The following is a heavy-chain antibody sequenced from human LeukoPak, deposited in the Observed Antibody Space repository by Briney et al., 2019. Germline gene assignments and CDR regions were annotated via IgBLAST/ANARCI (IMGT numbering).Heavy chain of an antibody. CDR3: AKVVAPRSGADV. V-gene: IGHV3-23*01. J-gene: IGHJ6*02. CDR2: ITGSGGYT. D-gene: IGHD5-12*01. Sequence: GGSLRLSCAASGFTFSSYTMRWVRQAPGTGLEWVSSITGSGGYTYYADSGKGRFTISRDNSKNTLYLQTNSLRAEDTAIYYCAKVVAPRSGADVWGQGTTVTVSS. CDR1: GFTFSSYT.